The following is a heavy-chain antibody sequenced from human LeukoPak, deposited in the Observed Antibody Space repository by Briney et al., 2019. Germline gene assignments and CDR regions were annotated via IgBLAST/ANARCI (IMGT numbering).Heavy chain of an antibody. CDR2: IYYSGST. Sequence: SETLSLTCTVSGGSISIYYWSWIRQPPGKGLEWIGYIYYSGSTNYNPSLKSRVTISVDTSKNQFSLKLSSVTAADTAVYYCARHYSYGRYYYDSSGYYFDYWGQGTLVTVSS. J-gene: IGHJ4*02. CDR1: GGSISIYY. CDR3: ARHYSYGRYYYDSSGYYFDY. D-gene: IGHD3-22*01. V-gene: IGHV4-59*08.